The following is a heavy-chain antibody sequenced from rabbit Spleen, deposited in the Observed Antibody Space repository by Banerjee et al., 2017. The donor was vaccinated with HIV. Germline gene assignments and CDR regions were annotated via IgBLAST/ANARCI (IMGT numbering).Heavy chain of an antibody. CDR1: GLDASSSYW. D-gene: IGHD4-2*01. V-gene: IGHV1S43*01. J-gene: IGHJ4*01. Sequence: QEQLEESGGDLVKPGASLTLTCKASGLDASSSYWICWVRQAPGKGLEWIAYIDPIFGSTYYASWVNGRFTISRHNAQNKLYLQLNSLTGADTATYFCAKEDVPNDVGNLWGPGTLVTVS. CDR2: IDPIFGST. CDR3: AKEDVPNDVGNL.